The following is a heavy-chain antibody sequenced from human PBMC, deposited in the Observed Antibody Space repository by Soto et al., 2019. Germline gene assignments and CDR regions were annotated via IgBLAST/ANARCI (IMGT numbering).Heavy chain of an antibody. J-gene: IGHJ4*02. V-gene: IGHV3-7*01. Sequence: VQLVESGGDLVQPGGSLRLSCAASGVTIRTYWMSWVRQAPGKGLEWVANIKQDGSETYYVDSVKGRFTISRDNDKNSLYLQMSSLRVEDTAVHYCVREGYQLHRYSAGYWGQGTLVAVSS. D-gene: IGHD1-26*01. CDR2: IKQDGSET. CDR3: VREGYQLHRYSAGY. CDR1: GVTIRTYW.